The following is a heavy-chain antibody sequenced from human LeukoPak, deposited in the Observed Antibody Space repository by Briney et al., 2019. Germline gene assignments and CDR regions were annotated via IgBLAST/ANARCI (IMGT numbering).Heavy chain of an antibody. J-gene: IGHJ5*02. Sequence: ASVKVSCKASGYTFTSYAMNWVRQAPGQGLEWMGWINTNTGNPTYAQGFTGRFVFSLDTSVSTAYLQISSLKAEDTAVYYCARSGTNSSSWYSRWFDPWGQGTLATVSS. D-gene: IGHD6-13*01. V-gene: IGHV7-4-1*02. CDR1: GYTFTSYA. CDR3: ARSGTNSSSWYSRWFDP. CDR2: INTNTGNP.